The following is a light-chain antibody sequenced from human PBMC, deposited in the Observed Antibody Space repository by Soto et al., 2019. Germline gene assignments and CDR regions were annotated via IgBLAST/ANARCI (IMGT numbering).Light chain of an antibody. Sequence: EIVLTQSPGNLSLSPGERATLSCRASQSVSSNYLAWYQQKPGQAPRPLIYGASSRATGIPDRFSGSGAGTDITLTISSLESEDFSVYYCQQYGSSPSAFGQGNKVVI. V-gene: IGKV3-20*01. J-gene: IGKJ1*01. CDR2: GAS. CDR1: QSVSSNY. CDR3: QQYGSSPSA.